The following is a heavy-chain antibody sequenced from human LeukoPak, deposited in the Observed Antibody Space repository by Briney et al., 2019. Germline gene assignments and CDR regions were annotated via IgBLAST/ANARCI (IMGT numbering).Heavy chain of an antibody. CDR1: GYTFTGYY. CDR2: INPNSGGT. J-gene: IGHJ2*01. Sequence: ASVKVSCKASGYTFTGYYMHWVRQAPGQGLEWMGWINPNSGGTNYAQKFQGRVTMTRDTSISTAYMELSRLRSDDTAVYCCAISWVGVSGSYYAWYFDLWGRGTLVTVSS. D-gene: IGHD1-26*01. CDR3: AISWVGVSGSYYAWYFDL. V-gene: IGHV1-2*02.